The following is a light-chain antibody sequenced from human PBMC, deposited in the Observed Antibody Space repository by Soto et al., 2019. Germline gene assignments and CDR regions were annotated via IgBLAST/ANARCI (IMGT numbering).Light chain of an antibody. CDR2: GAS. CDR3: QNYGSPSRT. V-gene: IGKV3-20*01. CDR1: QSVSGSY. Sequence: TLTTGTLSLSPGERATLSCRASQSVSGSYLAWYQQKPGQAPRLLIYGASSRATDIPDRFSGSGSGTDFTLTISRLEPEDFAGYYCQNYGSPSRTFGQGTKLDIK. J-gene: IGKJ1*01.